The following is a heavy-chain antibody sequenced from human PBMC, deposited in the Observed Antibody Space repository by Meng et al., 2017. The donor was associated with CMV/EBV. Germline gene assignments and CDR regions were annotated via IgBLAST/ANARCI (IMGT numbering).Heavy chain of an antibody. V-gene: IGHV4-61*02. CDR1: GGSISSGSYY. CDR2: IYTSGST. J-gene: IGHJ4*02. Sequence: QWQRQESGPGLVKPSQTLSLTCTVSGGSISSGSYYWSWIRQPAGKGLEWIGRIYTSGSTNYNPSLKSRVTISVDTSKNQFSLKLSSVAAADTAVYYCASVQGLGVSWGQGTLVTVFS. D-gene: IGHD3-10*01. CDR3: ASVQGLGVS.